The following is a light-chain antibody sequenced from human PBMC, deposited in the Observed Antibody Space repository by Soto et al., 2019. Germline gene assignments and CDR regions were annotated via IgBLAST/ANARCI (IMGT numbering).Light chain of an antibody. CDR2: DVS. V-gene: IGLV2-14*03. CDR3: SSYATSTTVL. J-gene: IGLJ2*01. Sequence: QSALTQPASVSGSPGQSITISCTGTSSDVGGYNYVSWYQQHPGRAPQLMIYDVSNRPSGVSNRFSGSRSGNTASLTISGLQAEDEADYYRSSYATSTTVLFGGGTKLTVL. CDR1: SSDVGGYNY.